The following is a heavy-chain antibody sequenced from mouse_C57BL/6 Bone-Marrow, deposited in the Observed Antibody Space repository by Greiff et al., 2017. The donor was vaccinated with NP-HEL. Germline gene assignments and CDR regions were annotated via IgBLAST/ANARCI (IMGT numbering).Heavy chain of an antibody. CDR3: AKDGYYSVWYFDV. J-gene: IGHJ1*03. CDR2: INPNNGGT. CDR1: GYTFTDYY. Sequence: EVQVQQSGPELVKPGASVKISCKASGYTFTDYYMNWVKQSHGKSLEWIGDINPNNGGTSYNQKFKGKATLTVDKSSNTAYMELRSLTSEDSAVYYCAKDGYYSVWYFDVWGTGTTVTVSS. V-gene: IGHV1-26*01. D-gene: IGHD2-3*01.